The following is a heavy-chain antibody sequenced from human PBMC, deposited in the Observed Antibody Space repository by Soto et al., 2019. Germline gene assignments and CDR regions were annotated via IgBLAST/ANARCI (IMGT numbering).Heavy chain of an antibody. CDR3: AHLMITYGGVIGDDAFDM. CDR2: IYWDEDR. J-gene: IGHJ3*02. Sequence: GSGPTLVNPTETLTLTCPFSGFSLSTRGVGVGWIRQPPGKALEWLAVIYWDEDRRYSPSLKSRLIITKHTSKNQVFLIMTNMDPVDTATYHCAHLMITYGGVIGDDAFDMWGQGTLVTVSS. V-gene: IGHV2-5*02. D-gene: IGHD3-16*02. CDR1: GFSLSTRGVG.